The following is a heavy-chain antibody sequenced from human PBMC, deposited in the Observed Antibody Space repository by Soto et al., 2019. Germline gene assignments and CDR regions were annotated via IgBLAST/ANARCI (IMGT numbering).Heavy chain of an antibody. CDR3: ARERDGGIWSSVEDLRH. D-gene: IGHD6-13*01. J-gene: IGHJ1*01. Sequence: QVQLVQSGAEVKKPGASVKVSCKASGYTFTNYGIHWVRQAPGQGRERLGWFSGYNGQTNYAQKFQGRITMTAETATTTAYMDLRSPTSDETAVYYCARERDGGIWSSVEDLRHWGQGTLVTVSS. CDR2: FSGYNGQT. CDR1: GYTFTNYG. V-gene: IGHV1-18*01.